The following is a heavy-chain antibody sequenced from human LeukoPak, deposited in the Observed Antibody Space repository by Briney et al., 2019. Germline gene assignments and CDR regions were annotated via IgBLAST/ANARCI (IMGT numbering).Heavy chain of an antibody. Sequence: SETLSLTCTVSGGSISSYYWSWIRQPPGKGLEWIGYIYYSGSTYYNPSLKSRVTISVDTSKNQFSLKLSSVTAADTAVYYCASPGGVRYYDILTGYYKGGFDYWGQGTLVTVSS. D-gene: IGHD3-9*01. V-gene: IGHV4-59*08. J-gene: IGHJ4*02. CDR2: IYYSGST. CDR1: GGSISSYY. CDR3: ASPGGVRYYDILTGYYKGGFDY.